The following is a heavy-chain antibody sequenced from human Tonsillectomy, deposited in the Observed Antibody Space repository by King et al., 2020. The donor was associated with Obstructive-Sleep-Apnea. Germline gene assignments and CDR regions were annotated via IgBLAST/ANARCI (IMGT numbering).Heavy chain of an antibody. Sequence: VQLVESGGGVVQPGRSLRLSCAASGFTFNSYGMHWVRQAPGKGLEWLAVILYDGSNKNYADSVKGRFTISRDNSKNTLYLKMNSLRAEDTAMYYCAKNEASISAVSTDPIAWGQGTLVTVSS. CDR3: AKNEASISAVSTDPIA. J-gene: IGHJ5*02. CDR1: GFTFNSYG. V-gene: IGHV3-30*18. D-gene: IGHD6-6*01. CDR2: ILYDGSNK.